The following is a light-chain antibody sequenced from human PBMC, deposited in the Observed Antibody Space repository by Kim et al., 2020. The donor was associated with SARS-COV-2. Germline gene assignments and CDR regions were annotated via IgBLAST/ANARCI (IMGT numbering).Light chain of an antibody. CDR3: QAWDSSTGGV. J-gene: IGLJ1*01. CDR2: KDS. CDR1: KLGDKY. Sequence: VYPGQTASITCSGDKLGDKYACWYQQKPGQSPVLVIYKDSKRPSGIPERFSGSNSGNTATLTISGTQAMDEADYYCQAWDSSTGGVFGTGTKVTVL. V-gene: IGLV3-1*01.